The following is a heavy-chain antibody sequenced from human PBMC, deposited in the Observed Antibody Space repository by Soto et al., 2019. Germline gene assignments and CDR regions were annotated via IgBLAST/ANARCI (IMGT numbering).Heavy chain of an antibody. CDR2: IYYSGST. D-gene: IGHD3-10*01. J-gene: IGHJ3*02. V-gene: IGHV4-31*03. Sequence: SETLSLTCTVSGGSISSGGYYWSWIRQHPGKGLEWIGYIYYSGSTYYNPSLKSRVTISVDTSKNQFSLKLSSVTAADTAVYYCARTTSLWFGELLYAFDIWGQGTMVTVSS. CDR3: ARTTSLWFGELLYAFDI. CDR1: GGSISSGGYY.